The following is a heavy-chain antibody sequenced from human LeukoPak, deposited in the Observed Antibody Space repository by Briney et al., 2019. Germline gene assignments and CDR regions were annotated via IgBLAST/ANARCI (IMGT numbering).Heavy chain of an antibody. CDR2: INPSSGST. D-gene: IGHD2-2*01. V-gene: IGHV1-46*01. J-gene: IGHJ5*02. Sequence: GASVKVSCKASGCNFTGYYIHWVRRAPGQGLEWMGLINPSSGSTGYAQKFQGRVTMTRAMSTSTVYMDLSSLRSDDTAEYYCARDRIIPSALGLDPWGQGTLVTVSS. CDR1: GCNFTGYY. CDR3: ARDRIIPSALGLDP.